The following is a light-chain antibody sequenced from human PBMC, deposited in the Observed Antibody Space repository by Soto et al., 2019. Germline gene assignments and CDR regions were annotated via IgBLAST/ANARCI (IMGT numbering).Light chain of an antibody. CDR3: QQYYTTPRT. Sequence: DIVMTQSPDSLTVSLGERATINCKSSQTVLYSSNNKNYLAWYQHKPGQPPKLLIYWASTREFGVPDRFSGSGAVTDFTLTIISLQAEDVSVYYFQQYYTTPRTFGQGTKVEIK. V-gene: IGKV4-1*01. CDR1: QTVLYSSNNKNY. J-gene: IGKJ1*01. CDR2: WAS.